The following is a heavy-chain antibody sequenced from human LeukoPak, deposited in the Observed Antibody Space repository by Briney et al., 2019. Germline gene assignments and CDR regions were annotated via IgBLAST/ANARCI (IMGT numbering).Heavy chain of an antibody. CDR2: ISGYSGDT. CDR1: GYTFTSYG. V-gene: IGHV1-18*01. J-gene: IGHJ4*02. D-gene: IGHD3-10*01. Sequence: ASVKVSCKASGYTFTSYGFSWVRQAPGQGLEWMGWISGYSGDTNYAQELQGRVTMTTDTSTSTAYMELRSLTSDDTAVYYCARDNLAYGRHWYGSGSYSLLFDYWGQGTLVTVPS. CDR3: ARDNLAYGRHWYGSGSYSLLFDY.